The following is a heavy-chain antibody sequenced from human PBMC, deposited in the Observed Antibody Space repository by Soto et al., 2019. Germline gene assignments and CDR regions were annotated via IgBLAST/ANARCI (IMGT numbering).Heavy chain of an antibody. CDR1: GFSLSTSGVG. V-gene: IGHV2-5*01. CDR2: IYWNDDK. Sequence: QITLKESGPPLVKPTQTLTLTCTFSGFSLSTSGVGVGWIRQPPGKALEWLALIYWNDDKRYSPSLKSRLTITKDTSKNQVVLTMTNMDPVDTATYYCAHSRDNDYVWGSYRPLNWFDPWGQGTLVTVSS. J-gene: IGHJ5*02. D-gene: IGHD3-16*02. CDR3: AHSRDNDYVWGSYRPLNWFDP.